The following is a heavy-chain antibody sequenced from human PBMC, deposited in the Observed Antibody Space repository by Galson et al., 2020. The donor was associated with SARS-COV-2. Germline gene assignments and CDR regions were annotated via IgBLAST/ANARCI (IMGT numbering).Heavy chain of an antibody. J-gene: IGHJ6*02. Sequence: GGSLRLSCAASGFTFSTYAMHWVRQAPGKGLEWVAVISYDGSNKYYADSVKGRFTISRDNSKNTLYLQINSLRAEDTAVYYCAREKYSSGWLGGYYYYGMDVWGQGTTVTVSS. CDR2: ISYDGSNK. CDR3: AREKYSSGWLGGYYYYGMDV. CDR1: GFTFSTYA. V-gene: IGHV3-30-3*01. D-gene: IGHD6-19*01.